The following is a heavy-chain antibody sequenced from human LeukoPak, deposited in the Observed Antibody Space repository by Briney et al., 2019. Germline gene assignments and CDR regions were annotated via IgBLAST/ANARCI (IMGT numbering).Heavy chain of an antibody. D-gene: IGHD1-1*01. J-gene: IGHJ4*02. Sequence: VASVKVSCKASGCTFTGYYMHWVRQAPGQGLEWMGWINPNSGGTNYAQKFQGRVTMTRDTSISTAYMELSRLRSDDTAVYYCARAEYNWNGFDYWGQGTLVTVS. CDR3: ARAEYNWNGFDY. CDR1: GCTFTGYY. CDR2: INPNSGGT. V-gene: IGHV1-2*02.